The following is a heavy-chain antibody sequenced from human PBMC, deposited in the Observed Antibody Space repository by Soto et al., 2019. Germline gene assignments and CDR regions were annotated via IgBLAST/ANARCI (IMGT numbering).Heavy chain of an antibody. CDR1: GFTFSSYA. CDR2: ISGSGGST. V-gene: IGHV3-23*01. J-gene: IGHJ4*02. CDR3: AKDSTAAFDY. Sequence: GESLKISCAASGFTFSSYAMSWVRQAPGKGLEWVSAISGSGGSTYYADSVKGRFTISRDNSKNTLYLQMNSLRAEDTAVYYCAKDSTAAFDYWGQGTLVTVSS. D-gene: IGHD6-25*01.